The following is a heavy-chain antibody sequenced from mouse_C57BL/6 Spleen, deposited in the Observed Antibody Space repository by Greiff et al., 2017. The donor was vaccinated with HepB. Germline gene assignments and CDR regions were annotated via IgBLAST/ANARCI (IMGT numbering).Heavy chain of an antibody. V-gene: IGHV1-82*01. CDR1: GYAFSSSW. D-gene: IGHD1-2*01. J-gene: IGHJ2*01. CDR3: ARFIGGLYYFDY. CDR2: IYPGDGDT. Sequence: QVQLQQSGPELVKPGASVKISCKASGYAFSSSWMNWVKQRPGKGLEWIGRIYPGDGDTNYNGKFKGKATLTADKSSSTAYMQLSSLTSEDSAVYFCARFIGGLYYFDYWGQGTTLTVSS.